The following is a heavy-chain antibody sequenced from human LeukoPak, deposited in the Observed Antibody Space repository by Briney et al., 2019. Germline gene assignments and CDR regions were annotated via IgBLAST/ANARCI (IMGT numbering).Heavy chain of an antibody. Sequence: ASVKVSCKASGYTITNNYMHWVRQAPGQGLEWMGIINPSGGSTSYAQKFQGRVTMTRDMSTSTVYMELSSLRSEDTAVYYCARDVGYCSSTSCSDYWGQGTLVTVSS. V-gene: IGHV1-46*01. CDR2: INPSGGST. CDR3: ARDVGYCSSTSCSDY. J-gene: IGHJ4*02. CDR1: GYTITNNY. D-gene: IGHD2-2*01.